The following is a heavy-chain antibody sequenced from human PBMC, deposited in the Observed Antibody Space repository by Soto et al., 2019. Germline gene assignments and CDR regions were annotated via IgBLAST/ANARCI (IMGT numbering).Heavy chain of an antibody. V-gene: IGHV1-24*01. CDR1: GYTLTELP. CDR3: ATDGXXXXXXXXXXXXYYYDGMDV. CDR2: FDLENGET. J-gene: IGHJ6*02. Sequence: QVQVVQSGAEVKKPGASVKVSCKVSGYTLTELPIHWVRQAPGKGLEWMGGFDLENGETIYAQKFQGRVTMTEDTSTDTAYMELSSLRSEDTAVYYCATDGXXXXXXXXXXXXYYYDGMDVWGQGTTVTVSS.